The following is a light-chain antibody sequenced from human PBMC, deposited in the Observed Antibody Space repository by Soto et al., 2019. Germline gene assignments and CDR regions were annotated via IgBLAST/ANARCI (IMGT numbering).Light chain of an antibody. V-gene: IGLV2-23*02. Sequence: QSVLTQPASVSGSPGQSITISCTGTSSDVGSYNLVSWYQQHPGKAPKFMIYGVTKRPSGVSNRFSGSKSGNTASLTTSGLEAEDEADYYCCSYAGSNTDVFGTGTKVTVL. CDR3: CSYAGSNTDV. CDR1: SSDVGSYNL. CDR2: GVT. J-gene: IGLJ1*01.